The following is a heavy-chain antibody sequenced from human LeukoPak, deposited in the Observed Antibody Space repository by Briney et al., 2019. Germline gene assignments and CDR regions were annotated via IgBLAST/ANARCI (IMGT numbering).Heavy chain of an antibody. CDR2: ISAYNGNT. D-gene: IGHD6-13*01. CDR3: AREPAYGSWYLRAIDY. Sequence: GASVKVSCKASGYTFTSYGISWVRQAPGQGLEWMGWISAYNGNTNYAQKLQGRVTMTTDTSTSTAYMELRSLRSDDTAVYYCAREPAYGSWYLRAIDYWGQGTLVTVSS. CDR1: GYTFTSYG. J-gene: IGHJ4*02. V-gene: IGHV1-18*01.